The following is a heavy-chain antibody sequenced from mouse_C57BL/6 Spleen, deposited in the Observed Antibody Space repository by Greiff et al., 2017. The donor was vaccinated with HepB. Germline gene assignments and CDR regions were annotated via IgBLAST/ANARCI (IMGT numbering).Heavy chain of an antibody. CDR2: IRNKANGYTT. D-gene: IGHD2-4*01. CDR1: GFTFTDYY. J-gene: IGHJ4*01. Sequence: EVQRVESGGGLVQPGGSLSLSCAAPGFTFTDYYMSWVRQPPGKALEWLGFIRNKANGYTTEYSASVKGLFTISSVNSQSILYLQMKALRAEDSATYYSARLGLRYYYAMDYWGQGTSVTVSS. V-gene: IGHV7-3*01. CDR3: ARLGLRYYYAMDY.